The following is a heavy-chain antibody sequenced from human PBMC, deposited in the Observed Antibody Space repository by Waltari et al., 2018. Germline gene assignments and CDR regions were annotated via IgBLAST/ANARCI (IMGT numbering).Heavy chain of an antibody. J-gene: IGHJ4*02. V-gene: IGHV3-7*03. D-gene: IGHD3-10*01. CDR1: ELTFSRYW. Sequence: EVQVVESGGALVQPGGSLRLSCVVSELTFSRYWMTWVRQASGRGLELVGNINYDGSEKNYGDSVRGRFTISRDNARNTVYLQMNSLRSEDTAVYYCATFRWLGYWGQGTLVTVSS. CDR3: ATFRWLGY. CDR2: INYDGSEK.